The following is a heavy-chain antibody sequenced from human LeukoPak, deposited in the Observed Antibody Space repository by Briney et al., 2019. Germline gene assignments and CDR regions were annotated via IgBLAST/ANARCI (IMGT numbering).Heavy chain of an antibody. V-gene: IGHV4-59*08. CDR3: ARSPFQEPFRGSYPLREDYFDY. D-gene: IGHD3-16*02. J-gene: IGHJ4*02. CDR1: GGSISSYY. CDR2: IYYSGST. Sequence: SETLSLTCTVSGGSISSYYWSWIRQPPGKGLEWIGYIYYSGSTNYNPSLKSRVTISVDTSKNQFSLKLSSVTAADTAVYYCARSPFQEPFRGSYPLREDYFDYWGQGTLVTVSS.